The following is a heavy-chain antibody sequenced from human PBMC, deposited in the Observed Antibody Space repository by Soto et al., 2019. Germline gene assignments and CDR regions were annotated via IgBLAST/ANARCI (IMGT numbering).Heavy chain of an antibody. CDR3: ESQETYYDSFSGYYPNYFDL. Sequence: EVQLVESGGGLVKPGGSLRLSCAASGFTFSSYSMNWVRQAPGKGLEWVSSISSSSSYIYYADSVKGRFTISRDNAKNSLYLQMNSLRAEDTAVYYCESQETYYDSFSGYYPNYFDLWGRGTLVTVSS. V-gene: IGHV3-21*01. CDR1: GFTFSSYS. D-gene: IGHD3-9*01. CDR2: ISSSSSYI. J-gene: IGHJ2*01.